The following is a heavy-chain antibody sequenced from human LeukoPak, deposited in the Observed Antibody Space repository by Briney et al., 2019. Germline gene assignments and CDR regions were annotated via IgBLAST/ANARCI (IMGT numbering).Heavy chain of an antibody. CDR3: ARNVRHNWFDP. CDR1: GYTFTTYG. Sequence: ASVKVSCKSSGYTFTTYGITWVRQAPGQGLEWMGWISAFNGNTNYAQNLQGRVTVTTDTSTNTAYMELRDLRSDDTAIYYCARNVRHNWFDPWGQGTLVTVSS. J-gene: IGHJ5*02. CDR2: ISAFNGNT. D-gene: IGHD6-6*01. V-gene: IGHV1-18*01.